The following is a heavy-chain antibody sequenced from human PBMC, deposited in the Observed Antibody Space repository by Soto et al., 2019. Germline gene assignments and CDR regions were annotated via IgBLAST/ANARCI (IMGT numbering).Heavy chain of an antibody. Sequence: ASVKVSCKSSGYTFPIYYMHWVRQAPGQGLEWMGVIYPSGGGATYAQKFQGRVTLTRDTSTSTVYMELSSLTSEDTAVYYCARRLQFGYFDYWGQGTLVTVSS. J-gene: IGHJ4*02. V-gene: IGHV1-46*01. CDR3: ARRLQFGYFDY. D-gene: IGHD5-12*01. CDR2: IYPSGGGA. CDR1: GYTFPIYY.